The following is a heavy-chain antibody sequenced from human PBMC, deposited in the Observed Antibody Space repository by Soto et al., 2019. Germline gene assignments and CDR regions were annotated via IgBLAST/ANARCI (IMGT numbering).Heavy chain of an antibody. D-gene: IGHD1-26*01. V-gene: IGHV3-30*18. CDR3: AKEGGLSGSYYISSSYYFDY. CDR2: ISYDGSNT. CDR1: GFTFSSYG. Sequence: GGSLRLSCVASGFTFSSYGMHWVRQAPGKGLEWVAIISYDGSNTYYADSVKGRFTISRDNSKNTLYLQMNSLRAEDTSVYYYAKEGGLSGSYYISSSYYFDYWGQGTLVTXSS. J-gene: IGHJ4*02.